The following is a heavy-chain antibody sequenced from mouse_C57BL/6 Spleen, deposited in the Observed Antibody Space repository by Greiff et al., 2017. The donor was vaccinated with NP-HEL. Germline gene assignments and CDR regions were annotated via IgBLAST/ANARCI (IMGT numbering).Heavy chain of an antibody. Sequence: LVESGAELVRPGASVTLSCKASGYTFTDYEMHWVKQTPVHGLEWIGAIDPETGGTAYNQKFKGKAILTADKSSSTAYMELRSLTSEDSAVYYCTRARVYDGYLDYWGQGTTLTVSS. D-gene: IGHD2-3*01. V-gene: IGHV1-15*01. CDR3: TRARVYDGYLDY. CDR2: IDPETGGT. CDR1: GYTFTDYE. J-gene: IGHJ2*01.